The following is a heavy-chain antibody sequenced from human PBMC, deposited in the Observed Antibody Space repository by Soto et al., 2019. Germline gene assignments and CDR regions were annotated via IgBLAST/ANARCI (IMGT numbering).Heavy chain of an antibody. CDR1: GGSFSGYY. CDR2: INHSGIT. Sequence: SETLSLTCAVCGGSFSGYYCSWIRQPPWKGLEWSGEINHSGITNYNPSLKSRVTISVDTSKNHFSLKLSSVTAADTAVYYCGKQRNYFGSATYYKNFECWGQLTLVAFCS. D-gene: IGHD3-10*01. V-gene: IGHV4-34*03. CDR3: GKQRNYFGSATYYKNFEC. J-gene: IGHJ4*02.